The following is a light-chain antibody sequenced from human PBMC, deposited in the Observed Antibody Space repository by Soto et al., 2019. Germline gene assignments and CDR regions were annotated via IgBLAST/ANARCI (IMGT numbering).Light chain of an antibody. CDR1: QTISSW. J-gene: IGKJ1*01. Sequence: DIRMTHSPSTLSGSVGDRVTITCRASQTISSWLAWYQQKPGKAPKLLIYKASTLKSGVPSRFSGSGSGTEFTLTISSLQPDDFATYYCQHYNSYTWTFGQATKVDIK. CDR2: KAS. V-gene: IGKV1-5*03. CDR3: QHYNSYTWT.